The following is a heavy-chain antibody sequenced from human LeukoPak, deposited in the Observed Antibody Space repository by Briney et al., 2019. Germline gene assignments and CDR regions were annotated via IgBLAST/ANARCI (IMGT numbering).Heavy chain of an antibody. J-gene: IGHJ4*02. Sequence: GGSLRLSCAASGFTFSSYNMNWVRQAPGKGLEWVSSITSSSSYIYYTDSVKGRFTISRDNAKNSLYLQMNSLRADDTAIYYCARVSLGAAAGTSRWGQGTLVTVSS. CDR3: ARVSLGAAAGTSR. CDR2: ITSSSSYI. D-gene: IGHD6-13*01. V-gene: IGHV3-21*01. CDR1: GFTFSSYN.